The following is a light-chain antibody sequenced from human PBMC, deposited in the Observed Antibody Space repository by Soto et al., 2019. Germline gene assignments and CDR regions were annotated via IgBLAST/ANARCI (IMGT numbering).Light chain of an antibody. V-gene: IGLV7-46*01. Sequence: QAVVTQEPSLTVSPGVTVTRTCGSSTGAVTSGHYPYWFQQKPGQAPRTLIYDTSNKHSWTPARFSGSLLGGKAALTLSGAQPEDEAEYYCLLSYSGARHVVFGGGTKLTVL. J-gene: IGLJ2*01. CDR2: DTS. CDR3: LLSYSGARHVV. CDR1: TGAVTSGHY.